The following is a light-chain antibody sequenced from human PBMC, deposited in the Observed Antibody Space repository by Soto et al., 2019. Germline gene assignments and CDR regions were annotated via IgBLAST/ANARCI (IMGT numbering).Light chain of an antibody. Sequence: EIVMTQSPATLSVSPGERATLSCRASQSISTNLAWYQQKPGQAPRLLISGASTRATGIPARFSGSGSGTEFTLTISRLEPEDFAVYYCQQYGTSPITFGQGTRLEIK. CDR3: QQYGTSPIT. J-gene: IGKJ5*01. V-gene: IGKV3-15*01. CDR1: QSISTN. CDR2: GAS.